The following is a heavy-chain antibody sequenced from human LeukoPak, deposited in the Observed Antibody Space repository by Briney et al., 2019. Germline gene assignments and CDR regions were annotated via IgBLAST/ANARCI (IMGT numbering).Heavy chain of an antibody. J-gene: IGHJ4*02. CDR3: VREGNELLSKNFDY. CDR2: INPHSGGT. Sequence: GASVKVSCKASGFTFTGYYIHWVRQAPGQGLEWMGYINPHSGGTNSPQKFQGRVTMTTDTSISAAYMELSSLISDDTAMYYCVREGNELLSKNFDYWGQGTLATVSS. V-gene: IGHV1-2*02. CDR1: GFTFTGYY. D-gene: IGHD2-21*02.